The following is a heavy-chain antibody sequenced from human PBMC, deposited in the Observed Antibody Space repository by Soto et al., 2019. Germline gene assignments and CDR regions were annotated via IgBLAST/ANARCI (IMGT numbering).Heavy chain of an antibody. CDR1: GYTFTYRY. J-gene: IGHJ4*02. Sequence: SVKVSCKASGYTFTYRYLHWVRQAPGQALEWMGWITPFNGNTNYAQKFQDRVTITRDRSMSTAYMELSSLRSEDTALYYCASLNLNCSSTSCYAVYWGQGTLVTVSS. V-gene: IGHV1-45*02. CDR2: ITPFNGNT. D-gene: IGHD2-2*01. CDR3: ASLNLNCSSTSCYAVY.